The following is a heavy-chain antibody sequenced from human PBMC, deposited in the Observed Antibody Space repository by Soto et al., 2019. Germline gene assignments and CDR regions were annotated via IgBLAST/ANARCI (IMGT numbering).Heavy chain of an antibody. CDR1: GYSFTSYW. V-gene: IGHV5-51*01. J-gene: IGHJ4*02. CDR3: ARAPPGSSSRIPTDC. CDR2: IYPGDSDT. Sequence: GESLKISCKGSGYSFTSYWIGWVRQMPGKGLEWMGIIYPGDSDTRYSPSFQGQVTISADKSISTAYLQWSSLKASDTAMYYCARAPPGSSSRIPTDCWGQGTLVTVSS. D-gene: IGHD6-13*01.